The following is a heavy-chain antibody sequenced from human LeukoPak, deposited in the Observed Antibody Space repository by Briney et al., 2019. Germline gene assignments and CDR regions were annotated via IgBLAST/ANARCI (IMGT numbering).Heavy chain of an antibody. Sequence: GGSLRLSCAASGFTFSSYAMSWVRQAPGKGLEWVSAISGSGDSTYYADSVRGRFTISRDNSKNTLYLQMNSLRAEDTALYYCAKNLGNIVGATTGDYWGQGTLVTVSS. CDR3: AKNLGNIVGATTGDY. D-gene: IGHD1-26*01. V-gene: IGHV3-23*01. J-gene: IGHJ4*02. CDR1: GFTFSSYA. CDR2: ISGSGDST.